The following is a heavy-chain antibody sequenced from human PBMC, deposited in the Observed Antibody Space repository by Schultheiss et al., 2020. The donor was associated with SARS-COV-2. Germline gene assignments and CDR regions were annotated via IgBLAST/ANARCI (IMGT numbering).Heavy chain of an antibody. V-gene: IGHV3-30*04. D-gene: IGHD7-27*01. CDR2: ISYDGSNK. CDR3: APPGDRYFDY. Sequence: GGSLRLSCAASGFAFSGYALHWVRQAPGKGLEWVAVISYDGSNKYYADSVKGRFTISRDNSKNTLYLQMNSLRAEDTAVYYCAPPGDRYFDYWGQGTLVTVSS. CDR1: GFAFSGYA. J-gene: IGHJ4*02.